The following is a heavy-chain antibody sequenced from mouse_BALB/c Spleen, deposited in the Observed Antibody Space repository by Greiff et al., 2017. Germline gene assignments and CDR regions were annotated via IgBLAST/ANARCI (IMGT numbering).Heavy chain of an antibody. CDR2: ISSGSSTI. J-gene: IGHJ4*01. V-gene: IGHV5-17*02. D-gene: IGHD1-1*01. Sequence: EVQLQESGGGLVQPGGSRKLSCAASGFTFSSFGMHWVRQAPEKGLEWVAYISSGSSTIYYADTVKGRFTISRDNPKNTLFLQMTSLRSEDTAMYYCARRGGSSSMDYWGQGTSVTVSS. CDR1: GFTFSSFG. CDR3: ARRGGSSSMDY.